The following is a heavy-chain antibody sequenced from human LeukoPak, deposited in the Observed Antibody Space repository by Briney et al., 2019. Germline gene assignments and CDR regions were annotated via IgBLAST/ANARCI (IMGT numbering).Heavy chain of an antibody. CDR2: IKQDGSEK. D-gene: IGHD1-26*01. CDR3: ARGVGSSDY. J-gene: IGHJ4*02. Sequence: GGSLRLSCAASGFRFSDYWMSWVRQAPGKGLEWVAIIKQDGSEKYYVDSVKGRFTISRDNAKNSLYLQVNSQRPEDTAVYCCARGVGSSDYWGQGTLVTVSS. CDR1: GFRFSDYW. V-gene: IGHV3-7*05.